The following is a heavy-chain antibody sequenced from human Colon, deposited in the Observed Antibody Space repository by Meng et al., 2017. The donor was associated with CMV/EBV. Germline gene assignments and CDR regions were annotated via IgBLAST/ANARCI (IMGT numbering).Heavy chain of an antibody. CDR1: GFTFSDYY. J-gene: IGHJ4*02. D-gene: IGHD1-7*01. V-gene: IGHV3-11*01. CDR3: ARVRLGSDDGITGTTFSLDYFDY. CDR2: ISSSGNAI. Sequence: GESLKISCAASGFTFSDYYMSWIRRAPGKGLEWVSKISSSGNAIYYADSVKGRFTISRDNAKNSLYLQMNSLRAEDTAVYFCARVRLGSDDGITGTTFSLDYFDYWGQGTLVTVSS.